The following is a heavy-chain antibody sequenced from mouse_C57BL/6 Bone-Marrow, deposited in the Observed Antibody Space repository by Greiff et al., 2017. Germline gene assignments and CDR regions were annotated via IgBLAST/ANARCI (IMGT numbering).Heavy chain of an antibody. CDR3: AHFDFDY. V-gene: IGHV1-64*01. CDR1: GYTFTSYW. J-gene: IGHJ2*01. Sequence: QVQLQQPGAELVKPGASVTLSCKASGYTFTSYWMHWVKQTPVHGLEWIGMIHPKSGSTHYNKKFKSKAILTVDKSSSTAYMQLSSLTSEDSAVYNCAHFDFDYWGQGTTLTVSS. CDR2: IHPKSGST.